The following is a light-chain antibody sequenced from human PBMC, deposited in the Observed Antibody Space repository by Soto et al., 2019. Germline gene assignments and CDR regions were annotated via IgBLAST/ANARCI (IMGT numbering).Light chain of an antibody. CDR2: QDS. Sequence: SYELTQPPSVSVSPGQTASITCSGDKLGDKYACWYQQKPGQSPVLVIYQDSKRPSGIPERFSGSKSGTSASLAITGLQAEDEGDYYCQSYDSTLSARYVFGTGTKLTVL. V-gene: IGLV3-1*01. CDR3: QSYDSTLSARYV. CDR1: KLGDKY. J-gene: IGLJ1*01.